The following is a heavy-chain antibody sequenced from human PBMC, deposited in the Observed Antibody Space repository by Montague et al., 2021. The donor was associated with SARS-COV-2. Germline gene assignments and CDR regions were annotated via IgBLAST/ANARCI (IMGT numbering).Heavy chain of an antibody. V-gene: IGHV4-34*01. CDR2: ITHGGST. J-gene: IGHJ4*02. D-gene: IGHD4-23*01. CDR3: ARSHDYRGNDYFDS. Sequence: SETLSLTCAVYGGSLSGFYWTWIRQAPGKGLEWVGEITHGGSTSYSPALKSRLTISLDTSKNQCSLKLDSVTAADTATYYCARSHDYRGNDYFDSWGQGALVIVSS. CDR1: GGSLSGFY.